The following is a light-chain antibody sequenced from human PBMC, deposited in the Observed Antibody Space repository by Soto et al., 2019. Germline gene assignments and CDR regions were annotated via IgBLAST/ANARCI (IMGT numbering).Light chain of an antibody. Sequence: DIVMRQSPRSLTVALGEPASISCRSRQSLLHSNGYNYLDWYLQKPGQFTQLLIYFGSNRASGVPDRFSGSGSGTEFTLTISSVEAEDVGVYFCLQALQTPLTFGGGTKVDIK. CDR2: FGS. V-gene: IGKV2-28*01. J-gene: IGKJ4*01. CDR3: LQALQTPLT. CDR1: QSLLHSNGYNY.